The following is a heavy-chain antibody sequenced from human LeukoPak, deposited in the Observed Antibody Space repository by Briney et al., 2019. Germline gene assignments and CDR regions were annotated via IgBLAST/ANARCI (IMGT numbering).Heavy chain of an antibody. CDR1: GGSISSYY. Sequence: SETLSLTCTVSGGSISSYYWSWIRQPAGKGLEWIGRIYTSGSTNYNPSLKSRVTMSVDTSENQFSLKLSSVTAADTAVYYCAREAPAAITTGMDVWGQGTTVTVSS. D-gene: IGHD2-2*01. V-gene: IGHV4-4*07. CDR2: IYTSGST. J-gene: IGHJ6*02. CDR3: AREAPAAITTGMDV.